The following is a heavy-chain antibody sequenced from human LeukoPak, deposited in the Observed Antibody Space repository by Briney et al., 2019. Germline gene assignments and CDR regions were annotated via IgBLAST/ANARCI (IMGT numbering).Heavy chain of an antibody. CDR2: IIPIFGTA. V-gene: IGHV1-69*05. CDR1: GGTFSSYA. D-gene: IGHD3-9*01. Sequence: ASVKVSCKASGGTFSSYAISWVRQAPGQGLEWMGGIIPIFGTANYAQKFQGRVTITTDESTSTAYMELSSLRSEDTAVYYCARAPDYDILTGLDYWGQGTLVTVSS. J-gene: IGHJ4*02. CDR3: ARAPDYDILTGLDY.